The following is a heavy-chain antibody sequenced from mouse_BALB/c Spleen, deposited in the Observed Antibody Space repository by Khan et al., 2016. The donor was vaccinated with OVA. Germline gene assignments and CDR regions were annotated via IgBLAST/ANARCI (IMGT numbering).Heavy chain of an antibody. D-gene: IGHD1-2*01. CDR1: GYSFTNYW. V-gene: IGHV1-61*01. Sequence: QVQLKQSGAELVRPGASVKLSCKASGYSFTNYWMNWVRQRPGQGLEWIGMIHPSDTETWLDQRFKDKATLTVDKSSSTAFMQRSSPTSEDSAVYYCARRGITTATYHYALDYWGQGTSVTVSS. J-gene: IGHJ4*01. CDR3: ARRGITTATYHYALDY. CDR2: IHPSDTET.